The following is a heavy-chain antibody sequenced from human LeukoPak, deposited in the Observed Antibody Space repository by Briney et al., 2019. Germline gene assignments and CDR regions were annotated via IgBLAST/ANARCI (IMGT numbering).Heavy chain of an antibody. CDR3: ARDPMVRGYYFDY. V-gene: IGHV4-4*07. J-gene: IGHJ4*02. CDR1: GGSISSYY. D-gene: IGHD3-10*01. Sequence: PSETLSLICTVSGGSISSYYWSWIRQPAGKGLEWIGRIYTSGSTNYNPSLKSRVTMSVDTSENQFSLKLSSVTAADTAVYYCARDPMVRGYYFDYWGQETLVTVSS. CDR2: IYTSGST.